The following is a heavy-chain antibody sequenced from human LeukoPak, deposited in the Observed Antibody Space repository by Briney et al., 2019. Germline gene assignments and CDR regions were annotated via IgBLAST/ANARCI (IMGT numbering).Heavy chain of an antibody. CDR3: ARLRRQHCTNGVCYTGGNWFDP. CDR1: GGTFSSYA. V-gene: IGHV1-69*05. J-gene: IGHJ5*02. Sequence: ASVKVSCKASGGTFSSYAISWVRQAPGQGLEWMGRIIPIFGTANYAQKFQGRVTITTEESTSTAYMELSSLRSEDTAVYYCARLRRQHCTNGVCYTGGNWFDPWGQGTLVTVSS. CDR2: IIPIFGTA. D-gene: IGHD2-8*01.